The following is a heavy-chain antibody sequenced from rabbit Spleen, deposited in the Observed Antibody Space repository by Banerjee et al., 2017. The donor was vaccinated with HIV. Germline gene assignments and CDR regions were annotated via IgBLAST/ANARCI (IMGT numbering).Heavy chain of an antibody. D-gene: IGHD1-1*01. Sequence: QSLEESGGDLVKPGASLTLTCTASGFTISNYNWMCWVRQAPGKGLEWIACIYSSGGIGYASWVNGRFTISKASSTTVTLQMTSLTVADTATYFCARDPDSGSNLWGQGTLVTVS. CDR3: ARDPDSGSNL. CDR1: GFTISNYNW. V-gene: IGHV1S40*01. CDR2: IYSSGGI. J-gene: IGHJ4*01.